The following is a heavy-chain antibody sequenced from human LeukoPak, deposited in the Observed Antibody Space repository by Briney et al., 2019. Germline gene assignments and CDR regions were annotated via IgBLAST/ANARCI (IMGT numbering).Heavy chain of an antibody. CDR3: ARGYDYGDYGVVE. J-gene: IGHJ4*02. CDR1: GLTFSSYA. V-gene: IGHV3-23*01. Sequence: PGGSLRLSCATSGLTFSSYAMSWVRQAPGKGLEWVSAISGSGGGTYYADSVKGRFTISRDNSKNTLYLQMNSLRAEDTAVYYCARGYDYGDYGVVEWGQGTLVTVSS. D-gene: IGHD4-17*01. CDR2: ISGSGGGT.